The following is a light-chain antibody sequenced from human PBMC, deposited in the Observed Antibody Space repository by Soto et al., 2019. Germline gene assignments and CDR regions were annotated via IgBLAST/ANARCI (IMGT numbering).Light chain of an antibody. CDR3: QQSFSTPQT. J-gene: IGKJ4*01. CDR1: QSINIY. V-gene: IGKV1-39*01. Sequence: DIQMTQSPSSLSASVGDSVTITCRASQSINIYISWYQQKPGKAPKLLINVASTLQGGVPSRFSGSGSGTEFTLAISSLQPEDSATYYCQQSFSTPQTFGGGTRVEIK. CDR2: VAS.